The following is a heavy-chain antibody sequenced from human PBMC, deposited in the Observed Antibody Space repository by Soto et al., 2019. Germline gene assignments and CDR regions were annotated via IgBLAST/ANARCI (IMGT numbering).Heavy chain of an antibody. D-gene: IGHD2-15*01. CDR3: ARYCSGGSCYYAFDI. CDR2: IIPIFGTA. V-gene: IGHV1-69*13. CDR1: GGTFSSYA. J-gene: IGHJ3*02. Sequence: ASVKVSCKASGGTFSSYAISWVRQAPGQGLEWMGGIIPIFGTANYAQKFQGRVTITADESTSTAYMELSSLRSEDTAVYYCARYCSGGSCYYAFDIWGQGTMVTV.